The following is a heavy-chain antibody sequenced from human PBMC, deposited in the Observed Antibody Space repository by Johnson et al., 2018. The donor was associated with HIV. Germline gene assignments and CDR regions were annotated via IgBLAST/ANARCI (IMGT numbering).Heavy chain of an antibody. CDR2: IRYDGSNK. D-gene: IGHD4-17*01. V-gene: IGHV3-30*02. CDR3: AKVNGDSNTVASDI. Sequence: QEQLVESGGGVVQPGTSLRLSCAASGFPFRDSAMHWVRQAPGRGMEWVAFIRYDGSNKYYADSVKGRFTISRDNSKNTLYLQMNSLRAEDTAVYYCAKVNGDSNTVASDIWGQGTMLTVSS. J-gene: IGHJ3*02. CDR1: GFPFRDSA.